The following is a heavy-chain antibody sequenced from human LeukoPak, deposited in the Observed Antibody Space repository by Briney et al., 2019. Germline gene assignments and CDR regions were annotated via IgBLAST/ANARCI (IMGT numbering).Heavy chain of an antibody. J-gene: IGHJ4*02. CDR1: GFTFDDYT. D-gene: IGHD4-11*01. Sequence: PGGSLRLSCAASGFTFDDYTMHWVRQAPGKGLEWVSLISWDGGSTYYADSVKGRFTISRDNSKNSLYLQMNSLRTEDTALYYCAKDPMTTVTGGGHFDYWGQGTLVTVSS. V-gene: IGHV3-43*01. CDR3: AKDPMTTVTGGGHFDY. CDR2: ISWDGGST.